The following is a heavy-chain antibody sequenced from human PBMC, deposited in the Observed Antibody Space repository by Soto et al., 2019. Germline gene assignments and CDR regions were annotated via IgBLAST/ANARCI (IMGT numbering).Heavy chain of an antibody. V-gene: IGHV4-39*01. D-gene: IGHD3-22*01. CDR3: ARQANTMIVVVIRDTRAFDI. CDR2: IYYSGST. CDR1: GGSISSSSYY. J-gene: IGHJ3*02. Sequence: SETLSLTCTVSGGSISSSSYYWGWIRQPPGKGLEWIGSIYYSGSTYYNPSLKSRVTISVDTSKNQFSLKLSSVTAADTAVYYCARQANTMIVVVIRDTRAFDICGQGTMVTVS.